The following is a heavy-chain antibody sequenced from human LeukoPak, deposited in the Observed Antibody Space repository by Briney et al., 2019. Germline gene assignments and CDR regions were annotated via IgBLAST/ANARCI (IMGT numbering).Heavy chain of an antibody. CDR1: GFTFSSYS. V-gene: IGHV3-21*01. CDR3: ARALEWELLRYYFDY. D-gene: IGHD1-26*01. Sequence: GGSLRLSCAASGFTFSSYSMNWVRQAPGKGLEWVSSISSSSSYIYYADSVKGRFTISRDNAKNSLYPQMNSLRAEDTAVYYCARALEWELLRYYFDYWGQGTLVTVSS. CDR2: ISSSSSYI. J-gene: IGHJ4*02.